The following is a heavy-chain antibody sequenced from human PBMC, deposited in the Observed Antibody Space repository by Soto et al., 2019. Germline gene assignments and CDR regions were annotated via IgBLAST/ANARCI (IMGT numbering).Heavy chain of an antibody. CDR1: GFPFSSSG. D-gene: IGHD3-22*01. Sequence: PGGPLSLPGPASGFPFSSSGIDGARQAPGKGRGWVTVISFDGSNKYYGDSVKGRFTISRDNSKNTLYLQMNSLRAEDTAVYYCAKDLGSYNYYESSAAPGLDPFDYWGQGTLVTVSS. J-gene: IGHJ4*02. V-gene: IGHV3-30*18. CDR2: ISFDGSNK. CDR3: AKDLGSYNYYESSAAPGLDPFDY.